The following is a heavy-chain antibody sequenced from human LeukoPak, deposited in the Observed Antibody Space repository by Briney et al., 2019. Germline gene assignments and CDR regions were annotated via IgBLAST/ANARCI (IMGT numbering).Heavy chain of an antibody. CDR2: IHHRGGT. Sequence: SETLSLTCAVSGGSISNENWWSWVRQPPGKGLEWIGEIHHRGGTNYNPSLRSRVTISIDTSKNQFSLKLASVTAADTAVYYCATPNDAFNIWGQGTMVTVSS. CDR3: ATPNDAFNI. V-gene: IGHV4-4*02. J-gene: IGHJ3*02. CDR1: GGSISNENW.